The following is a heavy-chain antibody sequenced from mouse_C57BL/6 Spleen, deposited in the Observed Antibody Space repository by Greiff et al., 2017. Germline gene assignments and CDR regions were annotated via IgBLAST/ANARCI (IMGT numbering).Heavy chain of an antibody. CDR2: IDPSDSET. CDR3: ARRGVREYFDV. J-gene: IGHJ1*03. Sequence: QVQLKQPGAELVRPGSSVKLSCKASGYTFTSYWMHWVKQRPIQGLEWIGNIDPSDSETHYNQKFKDKATLTVDKSSSTAFMQLSRLTSEDSAVYYCARRGVREYFDVWGTGTTVTVSS. CDR1: GYTFTSYW. D-gene: IGHD2-14*01. V-gene: IGHV1-52*01.